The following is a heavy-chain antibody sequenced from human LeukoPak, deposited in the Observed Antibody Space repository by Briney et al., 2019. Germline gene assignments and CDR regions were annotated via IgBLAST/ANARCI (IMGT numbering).Heavy chain of an antibody. V-gene: IGHV3-30-3*01. CDR3: AREDYVWGSYRPNYFDY. Sequence: GRSLRLSCAASGFTFSSYAMHWVRQAPGKGLEWVAVISYDGNNKYYADSVKGRFTISRDNSKNTLYLQMNSLRAEDTAVYYCAREDYVWGSYRPNYFDYWGQGTLVTVSS. D-gene: IGHD3-16*02. J-gene: IGHJ4*02. CDR1: GFTFSSYA. CDR2: ISYDGNNK.